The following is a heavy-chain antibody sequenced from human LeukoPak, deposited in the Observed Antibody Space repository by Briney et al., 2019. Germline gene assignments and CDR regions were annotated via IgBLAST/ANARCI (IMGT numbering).Heavy chain of an antibody. V-gene: IGHV1-2*02. CDR2: INPNSGGT. D-gene: IGHD3-10*01. CDR3: ARDRRLMVRGVIDY. CDR1: GYTFTGFY. J-gene: IGHJ4*02. Sequence: ASVKVSCKASGYTFTGFYMHWVRQAPGQGLEWMGWINPNSGGTNYAQKFQGRVTMTRDTSISTAYMELSRLRSDDTAVYYCARDRRLMVRGVIDYWGQGTLVTVSS.